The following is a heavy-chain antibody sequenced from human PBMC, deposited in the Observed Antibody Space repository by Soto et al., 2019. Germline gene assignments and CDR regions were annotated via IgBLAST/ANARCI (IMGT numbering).Heavy chain of an antibody. CDR1: GFTFSNYG. CDR3: ARDLKDSSGWNAFDY. CDR2: IWYDGSNK. Sequence: QVQLVESGGGVVQPGRSLSLSCAASGFTFSNYGMYWVRQAPGKGLEWVAIIWYDGSNKYYADSVKGRFTISRDNSKNTRYLQMNSLRAEDTAVYYCARDLKDSSGWNAFDYWGQGTLVTVSS. D-gene: IGHD6-19*01. V-gene: IGHV3-33*01. J-gene: IGHJ4*02.